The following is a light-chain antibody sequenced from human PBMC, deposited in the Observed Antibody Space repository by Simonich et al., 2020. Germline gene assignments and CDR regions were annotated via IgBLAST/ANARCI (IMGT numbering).Light chain of an antibody. CDR3: QQYDNLPPYT. CDR2: KAA. J-gene: IGKJ2*01. Sequence: DIQMTQSPSTLSASVGDRVTITCRASQSISSWLAWYQQKPGKAPKLRIYKAASLESGVPSRFSGSGSGTEFTLTISSLQPDDFATYYCQQYDNLPPYTFGQGTKLEIK. CDR1: QSISSW. V-gene: IGKV1-5*03.